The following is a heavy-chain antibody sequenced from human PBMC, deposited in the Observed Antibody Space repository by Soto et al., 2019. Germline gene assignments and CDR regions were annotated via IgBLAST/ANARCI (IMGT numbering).Heavy chain of an antibody. V-gene: IGHV3-23*01. CDR3: AKFGGDPLEYWYLDF. CDR2: IHGGGGAT. J-gene: IGHJ2*01. Sequence: EVQLLESGGGLVQPGGSLRLSCAASGFTFSAYAMGWVRQAPGQGLEWVSTIHGGGGATHYADYVKGRFTISRDDSKNTLYAQMNSLRAEDTAVYSCAKFGGDPLEYWYLDFWGRGTLVTVSS. CDR1: GFTFSAYA. D-gene: IGHD3-16*01.